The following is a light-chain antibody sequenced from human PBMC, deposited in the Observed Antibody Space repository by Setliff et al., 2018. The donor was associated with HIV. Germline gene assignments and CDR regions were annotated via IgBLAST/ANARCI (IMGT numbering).Light chain of an antibody. J-gene: IGLJ1*01. CDR1: GSDVAGYTY. Sequence: QSVLTQPASLSGSPGQSITISCTETGSDVAGYTYVSWYQQHPGKAPKLIIYDVNNRPSGVSNRFSGSKSGNTASLTISGLQAEDEADYYCSSYTSSTPLYVFGTGTKVTVL. CDR3: SSYTSSTPLYV. V-gene: IGLV2-14*01. CDR2: DVN.